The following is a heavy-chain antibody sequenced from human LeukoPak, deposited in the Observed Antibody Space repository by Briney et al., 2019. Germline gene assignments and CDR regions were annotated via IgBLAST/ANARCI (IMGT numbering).Heavy chain of an antibody. CDR1: GFTVSRNY. Sequence: GGSLRLSCEASGFTVSRNYMNWVRQAPGKGLEWVSLIYNTGGTYYADSVKGRFTISRDKSKNTMFLQMNSLRVDDTAVYYCATEGDTDDAFDTWGQGTMVTVSS. CDR3: ATEGDTDDAFDT. D-gene: IGHD2-21*01. J-gene: IGHJ3*02. V-gene: IGHV3-53*01. CDR2: IYNTGGT.